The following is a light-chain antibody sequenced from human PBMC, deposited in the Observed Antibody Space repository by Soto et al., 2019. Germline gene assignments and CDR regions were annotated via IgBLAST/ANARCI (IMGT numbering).Light chain of an antibody. J-gene: IGKJ1*01. CDR3: QQYGSSPGT. Sequence: EVVLTQSPGTLSLSPGERATLSCRASASVRDNYLAWYQQKPGQAPSLLIYDTSTRATGVADRFSGSGSGTDFALTISRVEPDDFAMYFCQQYGSSPGTFDQGTKVEI. CDR2: DTS. CDR1: ASVRDNY. V-gene: IGKV3-20*01.